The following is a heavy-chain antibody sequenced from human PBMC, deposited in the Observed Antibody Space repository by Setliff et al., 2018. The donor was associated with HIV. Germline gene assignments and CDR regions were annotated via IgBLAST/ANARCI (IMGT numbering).Heavy chain of an antibody. CDR2: ISSSGTTI. CDR3: ARDLRSSHGSPNYFDY. CDR1: GLTFNRYW. D-gene: IGHD2-15*01. V-gene: IGHV3-48*04. Sequence: QPGGSLRLSCVASGLTFNRYWMSWIRQSPGKGLEWISYISSSGTTIYYADSVKGRFTISRDNAKNSLYLEMNSLRAEETAVYYCARDLRSSHGSPNYFDYWGRGALVTVSS. J-gene: IGHJ4*02.